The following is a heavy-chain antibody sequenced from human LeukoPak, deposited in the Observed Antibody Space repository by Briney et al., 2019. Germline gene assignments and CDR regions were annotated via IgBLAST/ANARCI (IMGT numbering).Heavy chain of an antibody. J-gene: IGHJ6*02. CDR2: INHNENVN. D-gene: IGHD3-16*01. CDR3: AKGGGLDV. V-gene: IGHV3-7*03. Sequence: PGGSLRLSCAASGFTFSSYWMNWARQAPGKGLEWVASINHNENVNYYVDSVKGRFTISRDNAKNSLYLQMSNLRAEDTAVYFCAKGGGLDVWGQGATVTVSS. CDR1: GFTFSSYW.